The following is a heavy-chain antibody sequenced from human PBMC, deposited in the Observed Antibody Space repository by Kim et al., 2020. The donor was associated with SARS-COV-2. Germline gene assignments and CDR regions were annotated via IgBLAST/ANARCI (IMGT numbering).Heavy chain of an antibody. Sequence: YDNPSLKSRVTISVDTSKNQFSLKLSSVTAADTAVYYCARHLRSGQWFDPWGQGTLVTVSS. J-gene: IGHJ5*02. D-gene: IGHD4-17*01. CDR3: ARHLRSGQWFDP. V-gene: IGHV4-31*02.